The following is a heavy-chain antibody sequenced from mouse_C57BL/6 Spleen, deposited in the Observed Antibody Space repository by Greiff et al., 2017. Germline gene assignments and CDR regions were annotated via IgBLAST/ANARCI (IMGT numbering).Heavy chain of an antibody. CDR3: TRKVYYGSSWDY. D-gene: IGHD1-1*01. J-gene: IGHJ2*01. CDR2: IDPETGGT. V-gene: IGHV1-15*01. Sequence: VQLQQSGAELVRPGASVTLSCKASGYTFTDYEMHWVKQTPVHGLEWIGAIDPETGGTAYNQKFKGKAILTADKSSSTAYMELRSLTSEDSAVYYCTRKVYYGSSWDYWGQGTTLTVSS. CDR1: GYTFTDYE.